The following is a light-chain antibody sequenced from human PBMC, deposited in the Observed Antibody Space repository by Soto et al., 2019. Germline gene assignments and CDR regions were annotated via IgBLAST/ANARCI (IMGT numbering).Light chain of an antibody. CDR3: QQANCFPRT. CDR2: AAS. J-gene: IGKJ1*01. Sequence: DIQMTQSPSSVSASVGDRVTITCRASPGISSWLALYQQKPGKATKLLIYAASSLQSGVPSRFSGSGSGTYFTLTISSLQPEDFATYYCQQANCFPRTFGQGTKVEIK. CDR1: PGISSW. V-gene: IGKV1-12*01.